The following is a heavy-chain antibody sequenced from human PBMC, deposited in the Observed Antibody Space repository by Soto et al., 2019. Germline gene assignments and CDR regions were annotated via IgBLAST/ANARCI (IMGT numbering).Heavy chain of an antibody. CDR2: INHSGST. CDR3: ASTWRPHWYFDL. D-gene: IGHD3-16*01. CDR1: GGSFSGYY. Sequence: SETLSLTCAVYGGSFSGYYWSWIRQPPGKGLEWIGEINHSGSTNYNPSLKSRVTISVDTSKNQFSLKLSSVTAADTAVYYCASTWRPHWYFDLWGRGPLVTVFS. J-gene: IGHJ2*01. V-gene: IGHV4-34*01.